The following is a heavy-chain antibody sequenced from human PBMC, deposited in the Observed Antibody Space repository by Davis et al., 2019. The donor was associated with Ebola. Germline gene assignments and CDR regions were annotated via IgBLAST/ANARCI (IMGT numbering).Heavy chain of an antibody. CDR2: TRPDGSDK. Sequence: GESLKISCAASGFTFSTYWMSWVRQAPGKGLQWVANTRPDGSDKYYVGPVRGRFTISRDNAKNSVYLQMNSLRAEDTAVYFCARHYFYDGWGHGNGPNHAIDYWGQGTLVTVSS. CDR1: GFTFSTYW. J-gene: IGHJ4*02. D-gene: IGHD3-10*01. V-gene: IGHV3-7*01. CDR3: ARHYFYDGWGHGNGPNHAIDY.